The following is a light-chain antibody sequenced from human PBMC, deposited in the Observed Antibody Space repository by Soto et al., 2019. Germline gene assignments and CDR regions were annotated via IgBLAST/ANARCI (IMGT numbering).Light chain of an antibody. Sequence: QSALTQSPFVSVSPGQSITISCTGTSSDVGGYNSVSWYQQHPGKAPKLMIYEVSHRPSGVSNRFSGSKPANTASLTISGLQAEDEADYYCSSFTTSTTYGFGTWTKVTVL. CDR1: SSDVGGYNS. CDR2: EVS. CDR3: SSFTTSTTYG. J-gene: IGLJ1*01. V-gene: IGLV2-14*01.